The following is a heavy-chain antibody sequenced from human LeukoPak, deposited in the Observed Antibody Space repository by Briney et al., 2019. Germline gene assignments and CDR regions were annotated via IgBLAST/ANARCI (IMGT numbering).Heavy chain of an antibody. CDR2: ISWNSGSI. D-gene: IGHD3-16*02. CDR1: GFTFDDCA. V-gene: IGHV3-9*01. CDR3: ARVEEDDYVWGSYRRGKYYFDY. Sequence: GRSLRLSCAASGFTFDDCAMHWVRQAPGKGLEWVSGISWNSGSIGYADSVKGRFTISRDNAKNSLYLQMNSLRAEDTALYYCARVEEDDYVWGSYRRGKYYFDYWGQGTLVTVSS. J-gene: IGHJ4*02.